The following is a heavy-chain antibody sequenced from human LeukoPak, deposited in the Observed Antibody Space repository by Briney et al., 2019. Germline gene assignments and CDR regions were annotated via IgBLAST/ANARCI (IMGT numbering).Heavy chain of an antibody. V-gene: IGHV3-21*01. CDR1: GFTFSSYG. Sequence: GGSLRLSXAASGFTFSSYGMNSVRQAPGKGLEWVSSISISSSYIYYADSVRGRFTISRDNAKNSMYLQMDSLRDEDTAVYYCATETIGRHYDYWGQGTLLTVSS. CDR3: ATETIGRHYDY. J-gene: IGHJ4*02. D-gene: IGHD1-14*01. CDR2: ISISSSYI.